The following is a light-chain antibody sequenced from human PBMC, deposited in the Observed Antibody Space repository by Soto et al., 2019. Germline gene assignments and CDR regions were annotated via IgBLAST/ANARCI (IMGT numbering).Light chain of an antibody. CDR1: QSLRSGD. J-gene: IGKJ1*01. V-gene: IGKV3-20*01. CDR3: NQYGTSPRT. CDR2: GAS. Sequence: PGERATLSCRASQSLRSGDLACYQQIPGQAPGLLIYGASSRATGIPDGFSGSGSGTDFNLTVSRLAPEDFAVYYCNQYGTSPRTFGQGTKVDIK.